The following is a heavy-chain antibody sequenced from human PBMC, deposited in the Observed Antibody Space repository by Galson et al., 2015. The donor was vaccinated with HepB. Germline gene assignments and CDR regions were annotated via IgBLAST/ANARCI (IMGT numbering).Heavy chain of an antibody. CDR1: RFSFTTYW. J-gene: IGHJ4*02. D-gene: IGHD1-26*01. V-gene: IGHV3-48*01. CDR3: ARSTWELPFDY. Sequence: SLRLSCAASRFSFTTYWMNWVRQAPGKGLEWVSYISSSSSTIYYADSVKGRFTISRDNAKNSLYLQMNSLRAEDTAVYYCARSTWELPFDYWGQGTLVTVSS. CDR2: ISSSSSTI.